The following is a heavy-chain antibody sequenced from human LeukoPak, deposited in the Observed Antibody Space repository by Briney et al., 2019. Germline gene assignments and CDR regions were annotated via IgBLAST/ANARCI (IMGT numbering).Heavy chain of an antibody. V-gene: IGHV3-33*01. J-gene: IGHJ4*02. CDR2: IWYDGSNK. Sequence: GRSLRLSCAASGFTFSSYGMHWVRQAPGKGLEWVAVIWYDGSNKYYADSVKGRFTISRDNSKNTLYLRMNSLRAEDTAVYYCARDVQGYFDYWGQGTLVTVSS. CDR3: ARDVQGYFDY. CDR1: GFTFSSYG.